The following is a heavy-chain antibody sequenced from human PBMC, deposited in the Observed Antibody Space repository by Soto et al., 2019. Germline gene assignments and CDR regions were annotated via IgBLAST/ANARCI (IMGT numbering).Heavy chain of an antibody. D-gene: IGHD3-3*01. V-gene: IGHV5-10-1*01. Sequence: PGESLKISCKGSGYSFTSYWISWVRQMPGKGLEWMGRIDPSDSYTNYSPSFQGHVTISADKSISTTYLQWSSLKASDTAMYYCARRPQRTGPVLRFLEWVPWGMDAWGQGTTVTVSS. CDR3: ARRPQRTGPVLRFLEWVPWGMDA. CDR1: GYSFTSYW. CDR2: IDPSDSYT. J-gene: IGHJ6*02.